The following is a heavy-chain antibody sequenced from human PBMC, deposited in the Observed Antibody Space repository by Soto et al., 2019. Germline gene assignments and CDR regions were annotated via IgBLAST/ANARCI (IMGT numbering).Heavy chain of an antibody. CDR1: GGSISSGCYS. Sequence: TLSLTCAVSGGSISSGCYSWSWIRQPPGKGLEWIGYIYHSGSTYYNPSLKSRVTISVDRSKNQFSLKLSSVTAADTAVYYCARGSFGWLPTIFDYWGQGTLVTVSS. CDR2: IYHSGST. CDR3: ARGSFGWLPTIFDY. D-gene: IGHD3-22*01. V-gene: IGHV4-30-2*01. J-gene: IGHJ4*02.